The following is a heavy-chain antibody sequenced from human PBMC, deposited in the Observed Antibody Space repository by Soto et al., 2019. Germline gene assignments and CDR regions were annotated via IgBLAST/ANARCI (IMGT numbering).Heavy chain of an antibody. J-gene: IGHJ5*02. Sequence: SQTLSLTCAISGDSVSSNSAAWNWIRQSPSRGLEWLGRTYYRSKWYNDYAVSVESRITINPDTSKNQFSLQLNSVTPEDTAVYYCARDPPPCWSSTSCYTWAWFDPWGQGTLVTVSS. CDR2: TYYRSKWYN. CDR3: ARDPPPCWSSTSCYTWAWFDP. V-gene: IGHV6-1*01. CDR1: GDSVSSNSAA. D-gene: IGHD2-2*02.